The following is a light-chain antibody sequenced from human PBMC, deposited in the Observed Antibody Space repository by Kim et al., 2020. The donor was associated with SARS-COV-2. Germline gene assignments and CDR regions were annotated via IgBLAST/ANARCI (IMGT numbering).Light chain of an antibody. V-gene: IGKV3-15*01. CDR1: QSVSSN. J-gene: IGKJ2*01. CDR3: QQYNNWAPRS. Sequence: EIVMTQSPATLSVSPGERATLSCRASQSVSSNLAWYQQKPGQAPRLLIYGASTRATGIPARFSGSGSGTEFTLTISSLQSEDFAVYYCQQYNNWAPRSFGQGTKLEF. CDR2: GAS.